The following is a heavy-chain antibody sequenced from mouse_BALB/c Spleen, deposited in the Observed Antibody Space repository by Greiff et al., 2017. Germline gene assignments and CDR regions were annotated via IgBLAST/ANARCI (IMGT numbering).Heavy chain of an antibody. CDR2: ISSGGST. CDR1: GFTFSSYA. CDR3: ARGGEMGYGLHHWYFDV. J-gene: IGHJ1*01. D-gene: IGHD2-2*01. V-gene: IGHV5-6-5*01. Sequence: EVKLMESGGGLVKPGGSLKLSCAASGFTFSSYAMSWVRQTPGKRLEWVASISSGGSTYYPDSVKGRFTISRDNARNILYLQMSSLRSEDTAMYYCARGGEMGYGLHHWYFDVWGAGTTVTVSS.